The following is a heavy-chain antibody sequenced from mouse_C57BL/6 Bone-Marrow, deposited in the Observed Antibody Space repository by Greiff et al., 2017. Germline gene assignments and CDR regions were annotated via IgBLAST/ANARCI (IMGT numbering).Heavy chain of an antibody. CDR1: GFTFSSYG. CDR2: ISSGGSYT. V-gene: IGHV5-6*01. D-gene: IGHD1-1*01. J-gene: IGHJ2*01. CDR3: ARHVISYVSFYYFDY. Sequence: EVQVVESGGDLVKPGGSLKLSCAASGFTFSSYGMSWVRQTPDKRLEWVATISSGGSYTYYPDSVKGRFTISRDNAKNTLYLQMSSLKSEDTAMYYCARHVISYVSFYYFDYWGQGTTLTVSS.